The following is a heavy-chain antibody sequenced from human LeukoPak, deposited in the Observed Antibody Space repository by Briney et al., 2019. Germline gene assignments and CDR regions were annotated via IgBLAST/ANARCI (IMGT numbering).Heavy chain of an antibody. Sequence: SGPTLVNPTQTLTLTCTFSGFSLSTSGVGVGWIRQPPGKALEWLALIYWNDDKRYSPSLKSRLTITKDTSKNQVVLTMTNMDPVDTATYYCARRDSSGYYTEYFQHWGQGTLVTVSS. J-gene: IGHJ1*01. V-gene: IGHV2-5*01. CDR1: GFSLSTSGVG. D-gene: IGHD3-22*01. CDR2: IYWNDDK. CDR3: ARRDSSGYYTEYFQH.